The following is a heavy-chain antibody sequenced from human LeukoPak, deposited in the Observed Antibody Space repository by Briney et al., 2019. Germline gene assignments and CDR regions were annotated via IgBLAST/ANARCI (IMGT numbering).Heavy chain of an antibody. V-gene: IGHV2-5*01. Sequence: APIYWHDDKRYSPSLNSRLTITKDTSKNQVVLTITNMDPLDTATYYCAHQLPIYNWFDPWGQGTLVTVSS. CDR3: AHQLPIYNWFDP. J-gene: IGHJ5*02. D-gene: IGHD1-1*01. CDR2: IYWHDDK.